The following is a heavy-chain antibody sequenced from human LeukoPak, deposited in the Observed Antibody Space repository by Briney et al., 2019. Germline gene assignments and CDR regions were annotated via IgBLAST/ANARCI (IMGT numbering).Heavy chain of an antibody. J-gene: IGHJ4*02. D-gene: IGHD3-10*01. Sequence: GGSLRLSCAASGFTFSSYSMNWVRQAPGKGLEWVSAISGSGGSTYYADSVKGRFTISRENAKNSLSLQMINLRAGDTAVYYCARGYPGSYTSGSPVLDFWGQGTLVTVSS. CDR3: ARGYPGSYTSGSPVLDF. CDR1: GFTFSSYS. V-gene: IGHV3-23*01. CDR2: ISGSGGST.